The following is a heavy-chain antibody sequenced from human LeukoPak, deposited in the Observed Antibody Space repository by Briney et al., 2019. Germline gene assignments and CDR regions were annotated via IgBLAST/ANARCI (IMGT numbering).Heavy chain of an antibody. CDR1: GYTFTSYD. J-gene: IGHJ5*02. Sequence: GASVKVSCKASGYTFTSYDINWVRQATGQGLEWMGWMNPNSGNTGYAQKFQGRVTITADKSTSTAYMELSSLRSEDTAVYYCASRTEGDNWFDPWGQGTLVTVSS. CDR2: MNPNSGNT. CDR3: ASRTEGDNWFDP. V-gene: IGHV1-8*03. D-gene: IGHD1/OR15-1a*01.